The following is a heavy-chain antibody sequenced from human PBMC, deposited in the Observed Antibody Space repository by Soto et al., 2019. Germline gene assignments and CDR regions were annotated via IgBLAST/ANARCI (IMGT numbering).Heavy chain of an antibody. CDR1: GFTFNIYG. V-gene: IGHV3-30*18. Sequence: SLRLSCAASGFTFNIYGMHWVRKAPDKGLEWAALISYDGSNQYYADSVKGRFTISRDNSKNTLFLQMNSLRADDTAVYYCAKDQASGQGSFDSWGQGTLVTVSS. J-gene: IGHJ4*02. CDR2: ISYDGSNQ. CDR3: AKDQASGQGSFDS.